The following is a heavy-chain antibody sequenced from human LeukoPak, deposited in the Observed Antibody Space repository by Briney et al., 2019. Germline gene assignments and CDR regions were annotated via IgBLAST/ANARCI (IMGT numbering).Heavy chain of an antibody. Sequence: GGSLRLSCAASGFTFSRHGMHWVRLAPGKGLEWVAFIAYDGSRQTYADSVKGRFSISRDNSKNMVWLQMNSLRAEDTAVYCCAGFTGGDSSGYYESWGQGTLVTVSS. D-gene: IGHD3-22*01. CDR2: IAYDGSRQ. CDR1: GFTFSRHG. J-gene: IGHJ4*02. CDR3: AGFTGGDSSGYYES. V-gene: IGHV3-33*05.